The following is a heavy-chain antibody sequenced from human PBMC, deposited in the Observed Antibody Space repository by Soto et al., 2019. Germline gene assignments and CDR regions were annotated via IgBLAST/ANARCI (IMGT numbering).Heavy chain of an antibody. Sequence: QLQLLESGPGLVKASETLSLTCNVSGGSISTSXXXWAWIRQPPGKGLEWLANIFYSGSTYYNPSLASRVTVSVDTSKNEFSLKLRSVTAADTAVYYCARQPTTGDTDLWFDPWGQGTLVTVSS. CDR2: IFYSGST. CDR1: GGSISTSXXX. D-gene: IGHD2-21*01. J-gene: IGHJ5*02. V-gene: IGHV4-39*01. CDR3: ARQPTTGDTDLWFDP.